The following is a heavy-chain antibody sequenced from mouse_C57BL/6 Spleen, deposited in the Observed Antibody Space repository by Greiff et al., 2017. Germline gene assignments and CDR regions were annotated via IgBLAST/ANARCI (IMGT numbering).Heavy chain of an antibody. CDR2: ISDGGSYT. V-gene: IGHV5-4*03. CDR3: ARALNWVFDY. CDR1: GFTFSSYA. Sequence: DVKLVESGGGLVKPGGSLKLSCAASGFTFSSYAMSWVRQTPEKRLEWVATISDGGSYTYYPDNVKGRFTISRDNAKNNLYLQMSHLKSEDTAMYYCARALNWVFDYWGQGTTLTVSS. D-gene: IGHD4-1*02. J-gene: IGHJ2*01.